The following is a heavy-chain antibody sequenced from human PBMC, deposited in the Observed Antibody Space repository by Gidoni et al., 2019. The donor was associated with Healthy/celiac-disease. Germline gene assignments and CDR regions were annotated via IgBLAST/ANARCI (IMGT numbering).Heavy chain of an antibody. CDR3: ARSGCRGTSCYLDY. D-gene: IGHD2-2*01. CDR2: ISYDGSNK. V-gene: IGHV3-30-3*01. CDR1: GFPFRSYA. J-gene: IGHJ4*02. Sequence: QVQLVEAGGGVVQPGRSLRLSCAASGFPFRSYAMPWVRQAPGKGLEWVAVISYDGSNKYYADSVKGRFTISRDNSKNTLYLQMNSLRAEDTAVYYCARSGCRGTSCYLDYWGQGTLVTVSS.